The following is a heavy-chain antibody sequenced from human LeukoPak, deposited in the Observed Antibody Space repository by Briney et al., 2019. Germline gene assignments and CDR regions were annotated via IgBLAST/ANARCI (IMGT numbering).Heavy chain of an antibody. D-gene: IGHD3-10*01. CDR2: INPNSGGT. Sequence: GASVKVSCKASGYTFTGYYMHWVRQAPGQGLEWMGWINPNSGGTNYAQKLQGRVTMTTDTSTSTACMELRSLRSDDTAVYYCARGGADYRRGEASGIFDYWGQGTLVTVSS. CDR1: GYTFTGYY. V-gene: IGHV1-2*02. CDR3: ARGGADYRRGEASGIFDY. J-gene: IGHJ4*02.